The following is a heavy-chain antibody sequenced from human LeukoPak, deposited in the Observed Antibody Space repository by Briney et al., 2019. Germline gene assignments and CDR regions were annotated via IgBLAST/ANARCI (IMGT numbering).Heavy chain of an antibody. Sequence: GGSLRLSCAASGFTFSSYGMHWVRQAPGKGLEWVAFIRYDGSNKYYADSVKGRFTISRDNSKNTLYLQMNSLRAEDTAVYYCAKGPPKIFGVVITYYFDYWGQGTLVTVSS. J-gene: IGHJ4*02. CDR3: AKGPPKIFGVVITYYFDY. D-gene: IGHD3-3*01. V-gene: IGHV3-30*02. CDR2: IRYDGSNK. CDR1: GFTFSSYG.